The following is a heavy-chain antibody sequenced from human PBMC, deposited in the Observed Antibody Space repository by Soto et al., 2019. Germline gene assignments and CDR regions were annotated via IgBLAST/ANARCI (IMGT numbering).Heavy chain of an antibody. V-gene: IGHV1-18*01. CDR2: ISAYNGNT. D-gene: IGHD2-21*01. J-gene: IGHJ3*02. Sequence: QVQLVQSGAEVKKPGASVKVSCKASGYTFTSFGISWVRKAPGQGLEWLGWISAYNGNTNYAENLQGRVNMTTDTATSTGYIELRSLRSDDTAVDYSARDHRDATDSFDIWGQGTMVTVSS. CDR1: GYTFTSFG. CDR3: ARDHRDATDSFDI.